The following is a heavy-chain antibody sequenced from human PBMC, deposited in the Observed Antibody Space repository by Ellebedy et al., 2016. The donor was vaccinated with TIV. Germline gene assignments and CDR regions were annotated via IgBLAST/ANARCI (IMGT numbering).Heavy chain of an antibody. CDR1: GFTFSSYA. V-gene: IGHV3-23*01. D-gene: IGHD3-10*01. J-gene: IGHJ4*02. CDR3: ARLRYVGSGSYSDY. CDR2: IKDSATT. Sequence: GESLKISCVVSGFTFSSYAMTWVRQAPGTGLEWVSTIKDSATTYYADSVKGRFTISRDNSKNPLYLQMNSLRAGDTAIYYCARLRYVGSGSYSDYWGQGTLVTVSS.